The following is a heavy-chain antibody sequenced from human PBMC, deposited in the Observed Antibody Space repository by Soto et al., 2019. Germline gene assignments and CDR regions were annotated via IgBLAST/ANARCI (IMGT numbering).Heavy chain of an antibody. D-gene: IGHD3-10*01. Sequence: QVQLVQSGAEVKKPGASVKVSCKASGYTFTSYGISWVRQAPGQGLEWMGWISAYNGNTNYAQKLQGRVTMTTDTPTSTAYMELRSLRSDDTAVYYCARDPNYYGSGSYLGYWGQGTLVTVSS. CDR1: GYTFTSYG. CDR3: ARDPNYYGSGSYLGY. V-gene: IGHV1-18*01. J-gene: IGHJ4*02. CDR2: ISAYNGNT.